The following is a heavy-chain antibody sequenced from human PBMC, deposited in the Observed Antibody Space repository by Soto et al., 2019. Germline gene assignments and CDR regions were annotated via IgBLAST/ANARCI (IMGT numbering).Heavy chain of an antibody. D-gene: IGHD7-27*01. Sequence: QVQLQELGPGLVKPSQTLSLTCTVSGGSISSGGYYWSWIRQHPGKGLEWIGYIYYNGDTYYNPSLKSRVSISIDTSKNQFSLRLTSVTAADTAVYYCARSHRDNWGSPDYFDYWGQGTLVTVSS. CDR1: GGSISSGGYY. CDR3: ARSHRDNWGSPDYFDY. V-gene: IGHV4-31*03. J-gene: IGHJ4*02. CDR2: IYYNGDT.